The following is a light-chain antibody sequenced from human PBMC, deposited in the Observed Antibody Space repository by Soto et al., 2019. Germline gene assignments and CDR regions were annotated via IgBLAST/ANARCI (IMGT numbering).Light chain of an antibody. V-gene: IGLV2-23*01. CDR2: EGS. CDR3: CSYAGSSTYV. Sequence: QSVLTQPASVSGPPGQSITISCTGTSSDVGSYNLVSWYQQHLGKAPKLMIYEGSKRPSGVSNRFSGSKSGNTASLTISGLQAEDEADYYCCSYAGSSTYVFGTGTKVTV. J-gene: IGLJ1*01. CDR1: SSDVGSYNL.